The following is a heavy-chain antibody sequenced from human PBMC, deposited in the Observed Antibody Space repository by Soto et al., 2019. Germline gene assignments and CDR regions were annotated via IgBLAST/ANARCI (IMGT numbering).Heavy chain of an antibody. V-gene: IGHV4-61*01. J-gene: IGHJ4*02. CDR2: IYYSGST. Sequence: QVQLQESGPGLVKPSETLSLTCTVSGGSVSSGSYYWSWIRQPPGKGLEWIGYIYYSGSTNYNPSLKSRVTISVDTSKNQFSLKLSSVTAADTAVYYCARVVYSYGPTVFDYWGQGTLVTVSS. D-gene: IGHD5-18*01. CDR3: ARVVYSYGPTVFDY. CDR1: GGSVSSGSYY.